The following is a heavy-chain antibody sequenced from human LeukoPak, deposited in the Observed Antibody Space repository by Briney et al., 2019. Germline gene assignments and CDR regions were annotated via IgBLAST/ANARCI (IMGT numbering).Heavy chain of an antibody. CDR3: AKVGNYYDSSGYYP. V-gene: IGHV3-30-3*01. J-gene: IGHJ5*02. D-gene: IGHD3-22*01. CDR2: ISYDGSNK. Sequence: GGSLRLSCAASGFTFSSYAMHWVRQAPGKGLEWVAVISYDGSNKYYADSVKGRFTISRDNPKNTLYLQMNSLRAEDTAVYYCAKVGNYYDSSGYYPWGQGTLVTVSS. CDR1: GFTFSSYA.